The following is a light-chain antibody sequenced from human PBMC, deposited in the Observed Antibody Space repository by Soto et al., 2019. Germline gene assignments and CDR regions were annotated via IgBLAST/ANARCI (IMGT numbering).Light chain of an antibody. CDR1: NSNIGGNS. V-gene: IGLV1-44*01. Sequence: QSVLTQPPSASGTPGQRVTISCSGSNSNIGGNSVYWYQQLPGTAPKLLIYKNNQRPSGVPDRFSGSKSGTSASLAISGLQSEDEADYYCAAWDDSLNGFYVFGTGTKVTVL. CDR3: AAWDDSLNGFYV. CDR2: KNN. J-gene: IGLJ1*01.